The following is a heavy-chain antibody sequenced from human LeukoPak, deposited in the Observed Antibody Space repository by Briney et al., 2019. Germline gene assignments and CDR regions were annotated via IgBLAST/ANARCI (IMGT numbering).Heavy chain of an antibody. CDR3: AKGGSGWYGWEFDY. Sequence: PGGSLRLSCAASGFTFSSYGMHWVRQAPGKGLEWVAVISYDGSNKYYADSVKGRFTVSRDNSKNTMYLQMNSLRAEDTAVYYCAKGGSGWYGWEFDYWGQGTLVTVSS. D-gene: IGHD6-19*01. J-gene: IGHJ4*02. CDR1: GFTFSSYG. V-gene: IGHV3-30*18. CDR2: ISYDGSNK.